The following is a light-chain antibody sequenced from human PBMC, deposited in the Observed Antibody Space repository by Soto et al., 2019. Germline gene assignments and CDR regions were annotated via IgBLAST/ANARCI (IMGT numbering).Light chain of an antibody. CDR1: QSVSSN. CDR3: QQYNNWPQT. V-gene: IGKV3-15*01. CDR2: GAY. Sequence: EIVMTQSPATLSVSPGERATLSCRASQSVSSNLAWYQQKPGQAPRLLISGAYTRATGIPARFSGSGSGTEFTLTISSLQSEDFAVYYCQQYNNWPQTFGQGTKVDIK. J-gene: IGKJ1*01.